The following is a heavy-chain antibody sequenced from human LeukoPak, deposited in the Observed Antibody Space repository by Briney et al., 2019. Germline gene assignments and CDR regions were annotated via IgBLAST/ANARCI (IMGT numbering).Heavy chain of an antibody. Sequence: PGGSLRLSCAASGFTFSNYGMHWVRQAPGKGLEWVAVISYDGSNKYYADSVKGRFTISRDNSKNTLYLQMNSLRAEDTAVYYCAKDSRTRVKDFDYWGQGTLVTVSS. CDR2: ISYDGSNK. J-gene: IGHJ4*02. CDR3: AKDSRTRVKDFDY. D-gene: IGHD1-1*01. V-gene: IGHV3-30*18. CDR1: GFTFSNYG.